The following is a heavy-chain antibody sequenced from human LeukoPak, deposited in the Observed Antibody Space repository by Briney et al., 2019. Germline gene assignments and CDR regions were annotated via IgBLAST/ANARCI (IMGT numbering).Heavy chain of an antibody. CDR2: ISSSGSTI. CDR3: ARSRTWGIAARRERRWFDP. CDR1: GFTFSSYE. D-gene: IGHD6-6*01. V-gene: IGHV3-48*03. Sequence: GGSLRLSCAASGFTFSSYEMNWVRQAPGKGLEWVSYISSSGSTIYYADSVKGRFTISRDNAKNSLYLQMNSLRAEDTAVYYCARSRTWGIAARRERRWFDPWGQGTLVTVSS. J-gene: IGHJ5*02.